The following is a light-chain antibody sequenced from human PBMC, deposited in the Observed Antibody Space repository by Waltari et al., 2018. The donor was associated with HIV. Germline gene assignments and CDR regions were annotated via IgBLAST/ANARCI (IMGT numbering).Light chain of an antibody. V-gene: IGLV2-14*01. CDR2: DVR. J-gene: IGLJ2*01. Sequence: QSALTPPASVSASPGQSIAISCTGTIRYIGNYTSLHRYQQHPGKAPKLMIYDVRNRPSGVPTRCSGSKSGNTASLTISGLQAEDEADYYCSSYTSSSTPVVFGGGTKLTVL. CDR3: SSYTSSSTPVV. CDR1: IRYIGNYTS.